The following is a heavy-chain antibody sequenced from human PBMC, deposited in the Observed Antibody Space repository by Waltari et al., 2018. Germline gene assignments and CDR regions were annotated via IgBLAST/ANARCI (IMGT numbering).Heavy chain of an antibody. CDR1: GGSISSGGYY. CDR2: IYYSGGT. Sequence: QVQLQESGPGLVKPSQTLSLTCTVSGGSISSGGYYWSWIRQHPGKGLEWIGYIYYSGGTNYNPPFKSRVTISVDTPKNKFSLKRGSGTAGDTAGYYWAGGGGYFDYWGQGTLVTVSS. CDR3: AGGGGYFDY. J-gene: IGHJ4*02. V-gene: IGHV4-31*03. D-gene: IGHD3-16*01.